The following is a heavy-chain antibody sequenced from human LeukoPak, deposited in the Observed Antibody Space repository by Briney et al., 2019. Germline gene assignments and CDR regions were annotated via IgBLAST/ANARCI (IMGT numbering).Heavy chain of an antibody. Sequence: ASVKVSCKASGYSFTAYYMHWVRQAPGQGLEWMGWINPNSGGTNYAQKFQGRVTMTRDTSISTAYMELSRLRSGDTAVYYCARVLLWFGGLLHPDAFDIWGQGTMVTVSS. D-gene: IGHD3-10*01. J-gene: IGHJ3*02. CDR2: INPNSGGT. CDR1: GYSFTAYY. V-gene: IGHV1-2*02. CDR3: ARVLLWFGGLLHPDAFDI.